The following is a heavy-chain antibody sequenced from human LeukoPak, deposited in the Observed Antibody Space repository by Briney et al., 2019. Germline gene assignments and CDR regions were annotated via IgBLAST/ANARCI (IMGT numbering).Heavy chain of an antibody. CDR2: ISAYNGNT. J-gene: IGHJ4*02. Sequence: ASVKVSCKASGYTFTSYAMNWVRQAPGQGLEWMGWISAYNGNTNYAQKLQGRVTMTTDTSTSTAYMELRSLRSDDTAVYYCAILLLDFDYWGQGTLVTVSS. V-gene: IGHV1-18*01. D-gene: IGHD2-15*01. CDR1: GYTFTSYA. CDR3: AILLLDFDY.